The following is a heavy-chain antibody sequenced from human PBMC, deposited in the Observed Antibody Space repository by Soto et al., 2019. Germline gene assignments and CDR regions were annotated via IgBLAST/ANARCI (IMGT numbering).Heavy chain of an antibody. CDR2: IIPIFGTA. Sequence: QVQLVQSGAEVKKPGSSVKVSCKASGGTFSSYAISWVRQAPGQGLEWMGGIIPIFGTANYAQKFQGRVTITADESPSTAYMELSSLRSEDTAVYYGARSGPQYEVVGTFDIWGQGTMVTVSS. D-gene: IGHD6-19*01. V-gene: IGHV1-69*01. CDR1: GGTFSSYA. J-gene: IGHJ3*02. CDR3: ARSGPQYEVVGTFDI.